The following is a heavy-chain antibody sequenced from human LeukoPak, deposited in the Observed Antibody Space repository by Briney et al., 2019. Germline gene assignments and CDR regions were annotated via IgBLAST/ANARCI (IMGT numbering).Heavy chain of an antibody. Sequence: QAGGSLRLSCAASGFTVSSNYMSWVRQAPGKGLEWVSVIYSGGSTYYADSVKGRFTISRDNSKNTLDLQTNSLRAEDTAVYYCAKSRSSSVSCYNYWGQGTLVTVSS. CDR3: AKSRSSSVSCYNY. CDR2: IYSGGST. J-gene: IGHJ4*02. V-gene: IGHV3-66*01. CDR1: GFTVSSNY. D-gene: IGHD2-2*02.